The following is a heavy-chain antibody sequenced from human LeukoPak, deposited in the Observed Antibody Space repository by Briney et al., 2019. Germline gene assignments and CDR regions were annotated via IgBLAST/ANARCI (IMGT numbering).Heavy chain of an antibody. J-gene: IGHJ4*02. Sequence: GGSLRLSCEASGFTFSSYSMHWVRQAPGKGLGWVSSLSSGSSYIYYADSVKGRFTISRDNAKNTLYLQMNSLRAEDTAVYYCARVIYSGWEGELSDWGQGTLVTVSS. CDR3: ARVIYSGWEGELSD. D-gene: IGHD6-19*01. CDR1: GFTFSSYS. V-gene: IGHV3-21*01. CDR2: LSSGSSYI.